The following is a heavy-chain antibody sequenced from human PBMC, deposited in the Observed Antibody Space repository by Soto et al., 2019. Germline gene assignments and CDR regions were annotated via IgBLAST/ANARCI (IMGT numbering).Heavy chain of an antibody. CDR3: SADRPDIAVGWCV. CDR1: GSGFIRSG. CDR2: IVVASGQT. J-gene: IGHJ6*02. D-gene: IGHD2-21*01. Sequence: ASVKVSCKASGSGFIRSGIQWVRQAHGQRLEWIGWIVVASGQTNYAQNFRGRVAITRDTSTATAYIELTGLTSEDTAVYFCSADRPDIAVGWCVWGQGTTVTVSS. V-gene: IGHV1-58*02.